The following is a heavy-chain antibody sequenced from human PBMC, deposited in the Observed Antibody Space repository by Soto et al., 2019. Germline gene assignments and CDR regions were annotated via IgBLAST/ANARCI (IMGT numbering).Heavy chain of an antibody. CDR2: NYDSGSP. V-gene: IGHV4-31*03. Sequence: QMQLQESGPGLVSPSQTLSLTCTVSGGSISSDGDYYRWSWIRQHPGKGLEWIGYNYDSGSPYYHPSLESRVTVSVDTSKNQFSLKLSSLTAADTAVYYCARVRENYFDSWGQGILVTVSS. J-gene: IGHJ4*02. CDR3: ARVRENYFDS. CDR1: GGSISSDGDYYR.